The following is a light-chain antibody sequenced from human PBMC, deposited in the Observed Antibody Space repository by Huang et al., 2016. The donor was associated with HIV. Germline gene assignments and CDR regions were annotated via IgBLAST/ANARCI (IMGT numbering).Light chain of an antibody. V-gene: IGKV3-11*01. J-gene: IGKJ2*01. CDR2: DAS. CDR3: QQRTNWPT. CDR1: QNVSSY. Sequence: EVVLTRSPATLSLSPGERATLSCRASQNVSSYLAWYQQKAGQTPSLLIYDASNRATGIPARFGGSGSGTDFTLTISSLEPVDSAVYYCQQRTNWPTFGQGTKLEI.